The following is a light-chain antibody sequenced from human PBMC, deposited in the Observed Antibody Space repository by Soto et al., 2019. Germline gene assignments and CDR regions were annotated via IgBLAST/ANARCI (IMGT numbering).Light chain of an antibody. CDR3: QQYNSYSGT. CDR2: KAS. J-gene: IGKJ1*01. Sequence: DIQMTQSPSTLPASVGDKVTITCRASQSVRNYLAWYQQKPGKAPKLLIYKASSLESGVPSRFSGSGSGTEFTLTISSLQPDDFATYYCQQYNSYSGTFGQGTKVDIK. CDR1: QSVRNY. V-gene: IGKV1-5*03.